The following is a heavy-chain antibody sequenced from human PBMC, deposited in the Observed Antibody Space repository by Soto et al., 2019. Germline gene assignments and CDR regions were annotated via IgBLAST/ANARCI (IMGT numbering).Heavy chain of an antibody. J-gene: IGHJ6*02. CDR3: ARVGRYYDFWSGYYGYYYYGMDV. Sequence: GASVKVSCKASGYTFTSYDINWVRQATGQGLEWMGWMNPNSGNTGYAQKFQGRVTMTRNTSISTAYMELSSLRSEDTAVYYCARVGRYYDFWSGYYGYYYYGMDVWGQGTTVTVS. CDR1: GYTFTSYD. CDR2: MNPNSGNT. D-gene: IGHD3-3*01. V-gene: IGHV1-8*01.